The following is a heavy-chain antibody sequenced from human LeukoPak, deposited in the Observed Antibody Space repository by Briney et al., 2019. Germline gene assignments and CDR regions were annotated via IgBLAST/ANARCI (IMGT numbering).Heavy chain of an antibody. V-gene: IGHV5-51*01. Sequence: GESLKISCKGSGYSFTSYWIGWVRQMPGKGLEWMGIIYPGDSDTRYSPSFQGQVTISADKSISTAYLQWSSLKASDTAMYYCARHPRGVRSGYGGSRYYFDSWGQGTLVTVSS. CDR1: GYSFTSYW. CDR2: IYPGDSDT. D-gene: IGHD4-23*01. J-gene: IGHJ4*02. CDR3: ARHPRGVRSGYGGSRYYFDS.